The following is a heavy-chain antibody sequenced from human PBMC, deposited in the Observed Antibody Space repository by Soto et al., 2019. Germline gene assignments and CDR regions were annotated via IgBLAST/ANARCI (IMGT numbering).Heavy chain of an antibody. V-gene: IGHV3-23*01. CDR3: AKEKDYDYVWGSSRYTSDY. Sequence: SLRLSCAASGFTFSGYAMSWVRQAPGKGLEWVSGLSGSGGTLYADSVKGRFTISRDNSKNTLYLQMNSLRAEDAAIYYCAKEKDYDYVWGSSRYTSDYWGQGTLVTVSS. J-gene: IGHJ4*02. D-gene: IGHD3-16*02. CDR2: LSGSGGT. CDR1: GFTFSGYA.